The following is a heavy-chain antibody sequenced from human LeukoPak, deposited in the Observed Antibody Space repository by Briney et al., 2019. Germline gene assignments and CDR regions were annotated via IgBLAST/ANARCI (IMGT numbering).Heavy chain of an antibody. CDR2: IIPIFGTA. J-gene: IGHJ3*02. Sequence: SVKVSCKASGYTFTGYYMHWVRQAPGQGLEWMGGIIPIFGTANYAQKFQGRVTITTDESTSTAYMELSSLRSEDTAVYYCARDGTSVAVVNAFDIWGQGTMVTVSS. D-gene: IGHD1-1*01. CDR3: ARDGTSVAVVNAFDI. CDR1: GYTFTGYY. V-gene: IGHV1-69*05.